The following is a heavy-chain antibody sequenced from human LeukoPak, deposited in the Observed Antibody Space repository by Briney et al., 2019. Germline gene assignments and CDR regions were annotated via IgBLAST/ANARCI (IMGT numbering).Heavy chain of an antibody. D-gene: IGHD5-24*01. Sequence: GGSLRLSCAASGFTFSTYWMSWVRQAPGKGLEWAAVISNDGRNKNYAESLKGRSTVSRDNSKNTVYLQMDSLRADDTAIYYCARDLRSRDGYNYGAFDIWGQGTMVTVSS. CDR1: GFTFSTYW. V-gene: IGHV3-30*03. CDR3: ARDLRSRDGYNYGAFDI. J-gene: IGHJ3*02. CDR2: ISNDGRNK.